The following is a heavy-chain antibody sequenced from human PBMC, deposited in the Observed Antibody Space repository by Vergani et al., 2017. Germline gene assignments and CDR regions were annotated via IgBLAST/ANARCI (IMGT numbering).Heavy chain of an antibody. CDR1: GGSVSSGSYY. J-gene: IGHJ4*02. CDR3: ARVRWDSSGYSSPRYFDY. Sequence: QVQLQESGPGLVKPSETLSLTCTVSGGSVSSGSYYWSWIRQPPGKGLEWIGYIYYSGSTNYNPYLKSRVTISVDTSKNQFSRKLSSVTAADTAVYYCARVRWDSSGYSSPRYFDYWGQGTLVTVSS. D-gene: IGHD3-22*01. V-gene: IGHV4-61*01. CDR2: IYYSGST.